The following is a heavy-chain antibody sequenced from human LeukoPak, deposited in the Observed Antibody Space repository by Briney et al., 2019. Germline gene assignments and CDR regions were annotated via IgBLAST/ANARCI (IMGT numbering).Heavy chain of an antibody. CDR2: IYTSGST. J-gene: IGHJ6*03. Sequence: SETLSLTCTVSGGSISSYYWSWVRQPAGKGLEGIGRIYTSGSTNYNPSLTSRVTMSVDTSKKQCSLKLSSLTAPATAVYYCAIAAITTGYYSSSMAVWGKGTTVTVSS. D-gene: IGHD4-11*01. V-gene: IGHV4-4*07. CDR1: GGSISSYY. CDR3: AIAAITTGYYSSSMAV.